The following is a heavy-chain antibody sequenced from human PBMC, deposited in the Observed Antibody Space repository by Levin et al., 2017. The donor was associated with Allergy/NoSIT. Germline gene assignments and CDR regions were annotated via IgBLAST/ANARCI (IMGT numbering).Heavy chain of an antibody. J-gene: IGHJ4*02. CDR1: GFIFSNFW. Sequence: GSLRLSCAASGFIFSNFWMHWVRQAPGKGLVWVSRINIDGSSTNYADSVKGRFTISRDNAKNTFYLQMNSLRAEDTAVYYCVRPGGSGSYYRYFDYWGQGTLVTVSS. D-gene: IGHD3-10*01. CDR3: VRPGGSGSYYRYFDY. CDR2: INIDGSST. V-gene: IGHV3-74*01.